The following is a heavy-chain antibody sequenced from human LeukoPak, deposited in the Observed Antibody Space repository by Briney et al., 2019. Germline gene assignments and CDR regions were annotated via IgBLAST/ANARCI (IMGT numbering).Heavy chain of an antibody. CDR3: ARAPTIYDPPFDY. CDR1: GGTFSSYA. CDR2: IIPILGIA. Sequence: SVKVSCKASGGTFSSYAISWVRQAPGQGLEWMGRIIPILGIANYAQKFQGRVTITADKSTSTAYMELSSLRSEDTAVYYCARAPTIYDPPFDYWGQGTLVTVSS. J-gene: IGHJ4*02. V-gene: IGHV1-69*04. D-gene: IGHD2-21*01.